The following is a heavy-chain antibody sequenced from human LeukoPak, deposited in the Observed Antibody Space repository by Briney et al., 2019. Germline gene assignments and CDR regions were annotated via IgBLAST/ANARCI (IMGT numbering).Heavy chain of an antibody. CDR3: ARDGITGTIAWDY. CDR2: ILPSGSST. J-gene: IGHJ4*02. Sequence: ASVKVSCKASGYTFTGNYMHWVRLGQGQGLEWKGIILPSGSSTSFAQKFQGRVTMTTDMSTRTVYMELSSLSFEDTAVYYRARDGITGTIAWDYWGQGTLVTVSS. V-gene: IGHV1-46*01. D-gene: IGHD1-20*01. CDR1: GYTFTGNY.